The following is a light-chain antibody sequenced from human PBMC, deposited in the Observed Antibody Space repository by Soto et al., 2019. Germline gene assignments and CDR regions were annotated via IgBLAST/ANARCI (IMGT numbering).Light chain of an antibody. Sequence: EIVVTQSPGTLSLSPGERATLSCRASQSIDSNYLSWYQQKPGQAPRLIISGASTRATGTPARFSGSGSGTDFTLTTSSLQPEDFAVYYCQQDYNLPFTFGQGTRLEIK. J-gene: IGKJ5*01. CDR1: QSIDSNY. CDR3: QQDYNLPFT. V-gene: IGKV3D-7*01. CDR2: GAS.